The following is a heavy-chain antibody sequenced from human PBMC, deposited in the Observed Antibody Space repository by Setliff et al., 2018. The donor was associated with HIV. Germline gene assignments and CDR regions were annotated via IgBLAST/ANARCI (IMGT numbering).Heavy chain of an antibody. J-gene: IGHJ4*02. V-gene: IGHV4-39*01. CDR3: ARPSSSSWHPGRFDY. D-gene: IGHD6-13*01. Sequence: SETLSLTCAVSGGSISGSYYRAWIRQPPGKGLEWIGSTYFRGGTYNNPSLENRFSISIDTSENQISLKLYSVTAADTAVYYCARPSSSSWHPGRFDYWGQGTQVTVSS. CDR1: GGSISGSYY. CDR2: TYFRGGT.